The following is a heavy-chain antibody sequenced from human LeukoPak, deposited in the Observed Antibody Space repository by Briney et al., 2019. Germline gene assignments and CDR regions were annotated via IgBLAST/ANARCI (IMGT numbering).Heavy chain of an antibody. V-gene: IGHV1-18*04. Sequence: ASVKVSFKASGYTFTSYAISWERQAPGQGLEWMGWISASNDNTNYSQKLQGRVTMTTDTSTSKGYMELRSLGSDDTAVYYCARNPRPYFDYWGQGTLVTVSS. CDR2: ISASNDNT. CDR1: GYTFTSYA. J-gene: IGHJ4*02. CDR3: ARNPRPYFDY.